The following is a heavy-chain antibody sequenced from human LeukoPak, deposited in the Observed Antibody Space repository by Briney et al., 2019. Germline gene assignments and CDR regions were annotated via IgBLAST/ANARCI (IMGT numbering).Heavy chain of an antibody. D-gene: IGHD2-15*01. Sequence: SETLSLTCTVSGGSISSYYWSWIRQPPGKGLEWIGYIYYSGSTNYNPSLKSRVTISVDTSKNQFSLKLSSATAADTAVYYCARGCSGGSCYSDFDYWGQGTLVTVSS. CDR2: IYYSGST. V-gene: IGHV4-59*01. J-gene: IGHJ4*02. CDR1: GGSISSYY. CDR3: ARGCSGGSCYSDFDY.